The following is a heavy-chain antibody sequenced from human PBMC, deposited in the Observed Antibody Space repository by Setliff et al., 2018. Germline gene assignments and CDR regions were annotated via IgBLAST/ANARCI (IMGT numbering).Heavy chain of an antibody. CDR1: GFTFSSYA. Sequence: PGGSLRLSCAASGFTFSSYAMSWVRQAPGKGLEWVSAISGSGGSTYYADSVKDRFTISRDNSKNTLYLQMNSLRAEDTAVYYCAKNGFGVVALGVNNWFDPWGQGTLVTVSS. J-gene: IGHJ5*02. D-gene: IGHD3-10*01. CDR3: AKNGFGVVALGVNNWFDP. V-gene: IGHV3-23*01. CDR2: ISGSGGST.